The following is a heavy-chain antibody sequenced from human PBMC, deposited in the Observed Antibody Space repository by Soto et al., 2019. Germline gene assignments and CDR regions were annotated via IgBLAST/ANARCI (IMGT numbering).Heavy chain of an antibody. J-gene: IGHJ4*02. V-gene: IGHV3-30*18. Sequence: VGSLRLSCAASGFTFSSYGMHWVRQAPGKGLEGVAVISYDGSNKYYADSVKGRFTISSDNSKNTLYLQMNSLRAEDTAVYYCAKGAPDQRGYSYGNLDYWGPGT. CDR3: AKGAPDQRGYSYGNLDY. CDR1: GFTFSSYG. CDR2: ISYDGSNK. D-gene: IGHD5-18*01.